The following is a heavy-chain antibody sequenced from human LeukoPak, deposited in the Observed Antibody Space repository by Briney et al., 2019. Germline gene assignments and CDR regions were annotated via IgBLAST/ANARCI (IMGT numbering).Heavy chain of an antibody. CDR2: FYASGTT. Sequence: PSETLSLTCAVYGGSFSGYYWSWIRQPAGRGLEWIGRFYASGTTNTSPSLKSRVTMSVDTSKNQFPLKLSSVTAADTAVYYCAKDSSTWGNLAGHFDSWGQGTLVTVSS. D-gene: IGHD6-13*01. CDR1: GGSFSGYY. CDR3: AKDSSTWGNLAGHFDS. J-gene: IGHJ4*02. V-gene: IGHV4-4*07.